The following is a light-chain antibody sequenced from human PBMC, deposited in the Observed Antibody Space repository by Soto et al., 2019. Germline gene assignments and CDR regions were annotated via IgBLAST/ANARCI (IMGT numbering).Light chain of an antibody. V-gene: IGKV1-33*01. J-gene: IGKJ1*01. CDR2: DAS. Sequence: DIQMTQSPSSLSASVGDRVTITCQASQDISNYLNWYQQKPGKAPKLLIYDASNLETGVPSRFSGSGSGTDFTFTISSLQPEDFATYYCQQSHSIPRTFGQGTKVDIK. CDR1: QDISNY. CDR3: QQSHSIPRT.